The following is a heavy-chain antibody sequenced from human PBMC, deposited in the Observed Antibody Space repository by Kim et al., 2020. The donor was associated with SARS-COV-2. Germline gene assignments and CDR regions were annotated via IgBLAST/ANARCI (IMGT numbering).Heavy chain of an antibody. J-gene: IGHJ6*02. CDR3: ARDPGKITIFGVVTPRGMDV. Sequence: ASVKVSCKASGYTFTGYYMHWVRQAPGQGLEWMGWINPNSGGTNYAQKFQGRVTMTRDTSISTAYMELSRLRSDDTAVYYCARDPGKITIFGVVTPRGMDVWGQGTTVTVSS. CDR2: INPNSGGT. V-gene: IGHV1-2*02. CDR1: GYTFTGYY. D-gene: IGHD3-3*01.